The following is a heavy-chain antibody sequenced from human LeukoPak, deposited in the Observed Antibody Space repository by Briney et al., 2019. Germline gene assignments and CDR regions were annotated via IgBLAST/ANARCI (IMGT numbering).Heavy chain of an antibody. D-gene: IGHD3-22*01. CDR1: GYTFTDYY. V-gene: IGHV1-2*02. CDR3: ARDLFLRRQYYYDSSGAFDI. CDR2: INPLTGST. Sequence: ATVKVSCKASGYTFTDYYIHWVRQAPGQGLEWVGWINPLTGSTGYAQKFQGRVTMTRDTSISTTYMELARLRSDDTAVYFCARDLFLRRQYYYDSSGAFDIWGQGTMVTVSS. J-gene: IGHJ3*02.